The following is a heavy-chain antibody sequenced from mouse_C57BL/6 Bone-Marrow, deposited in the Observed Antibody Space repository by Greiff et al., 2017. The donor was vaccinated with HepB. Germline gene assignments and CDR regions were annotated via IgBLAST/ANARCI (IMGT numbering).Heavy chain of an antibody. CDR3: AGYYGSSPWFAY. J-gene: IGHJ3*01. Sequence: EVHLVESGGGLVKPGGSLKLSCAASGFTFSDYGMHWVRQAPEKGLEWVAYISSGSSTIDYADTVKGRFTISRDNAKNTLFLQMTSLKSEDTAMYYCAGYYGSSPWFAYWGKGTLVTVSA. D-gene: IGHD1-1*01. V-gene: IGHV5-17*01. CDR1: GFTFSDYG. CDR2: ISSGSSTI.